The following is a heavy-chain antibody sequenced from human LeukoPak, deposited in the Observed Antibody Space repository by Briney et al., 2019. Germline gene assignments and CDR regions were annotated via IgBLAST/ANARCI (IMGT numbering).Heavy chain of an antibody. J-gene: IGHJ4*02. D-gene: IGHD6-19*01. V-gene: IGHV3-21*01. CDR3: ARVISVAGYDY. CDR2: ISSSSSYI. Sequence: GGSLRLSCAASGFTFSSYSMNWVRQAPGKGLEWVSSISSSSSYIYYADSVKGRFTIPRDNAKNSLYLQMNSLRAEDTAVYYCARVISVAGYDYWGQGTLVTVSS. CDR1: GFTFSSYS.